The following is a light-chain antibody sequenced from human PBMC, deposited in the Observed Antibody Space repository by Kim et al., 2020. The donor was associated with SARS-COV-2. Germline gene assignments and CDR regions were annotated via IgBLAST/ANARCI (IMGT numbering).Light chain of an antibody. CDR1: KLGDKY. CDR2: QDS. V-gene: IGLV3-1*01. J-gene: IGLJ1*01. CDR3: QAWDSSTAV. Sequence: SYELTQPPLVSVSPGQTASITCSGDKLGDKYACWYQQKPGQSPVLVIYQDSKRPSGIPERFSGSNSGNTATLTISGTQAMDEADYYCQAWDSSTAVFGTGTKGTV.